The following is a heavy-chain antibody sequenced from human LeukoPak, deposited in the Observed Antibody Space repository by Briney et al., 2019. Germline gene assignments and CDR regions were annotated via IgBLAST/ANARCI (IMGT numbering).Heavy chain of an antibody. V-gene: IGHV4-39*02. CDR2: IYHSGST. CDR1: GGSISSSSYY. J-gene: IGHJ4*02. D-gene: IGHD5-12*01. CDR3: ARGFSGFDSDFDY. Sequence: SETLSLTCTVSGGSISSSSYYWGWIRQPPGKGLEWIGNIYHSGSTYYNPSLKSRITISMDTSKNHFSLKLSSVTAADTALYYCARGFSGFDSDFDYWGQGTLVTVSS.